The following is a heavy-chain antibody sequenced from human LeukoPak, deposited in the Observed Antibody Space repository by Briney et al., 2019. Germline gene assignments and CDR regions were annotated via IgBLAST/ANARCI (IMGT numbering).Heavy chain of an antibody. D-gene: IGHD3-3*01. Sequence: GGSLRLSCAASGFTFSSYWMSWVRQAPGKGLEWVANIKQDGSGKYYVDSVKGRFTISRDNAKNSLYLQMNSLRAEDTAVYYCARVYHDFWSGSFDYWGQGTLVTVSS. CDR1: GFTFSSYW. J-gene: IGHJ4*02. CDR2: IKQDGSGK. CDR3: ARVYHDFWSGSFDY. V-gene: IGHV3-7*01.